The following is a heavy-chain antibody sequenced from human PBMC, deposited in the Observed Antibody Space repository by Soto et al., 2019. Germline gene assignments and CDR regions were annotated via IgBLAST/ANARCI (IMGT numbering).Heavy chain of an antibody. J-gene: IGHJ5*02. V-gene: IGHV4-4*02. CDR3: SGGGRPGQIDWFDP. D-gene: IGHD2-21*01. CDR1: GGSLSSCNW. Sequence: QVQLQESGPRLVKPSGTLSLTCAVYGGSLSSCNWWSWVRQPPGKGLEWIGEIYRYGSTSYNPSLKGRVPIAVDKSKNQIPLKMTSLTAADTAVYFCSGGGRPGQIDWFDPWGQGILVTVSS. CDR2: IYRYGST.